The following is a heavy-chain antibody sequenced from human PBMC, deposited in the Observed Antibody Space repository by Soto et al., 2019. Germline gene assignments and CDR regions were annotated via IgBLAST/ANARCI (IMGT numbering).Heavy chain of an antibody. J-gene: IGHJ6*02. CDR2: ISAYNGNT. D-gene: IGHD3-10*01. CDR3: ARDRGVALALLVMDV. CDR1: GGTFSSYA. Sequence: ASVKVSCKASGGTFSSYAISWVRQAPGQGLEWMGWISAYNGNTNYEQKLQGRVTMTTDTSTSTAYMELRSLRSDDTAVYYFARDRGVALALLVMDVWGQGTTVTVSS. V-gene: IGHV1-18*01.